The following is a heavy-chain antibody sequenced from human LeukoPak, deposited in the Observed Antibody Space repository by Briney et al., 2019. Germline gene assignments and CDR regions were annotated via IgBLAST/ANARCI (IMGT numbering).Heavy chain of an antibody. V-gene: IGHV4-34*01. J-gene: IGHJ4*02. D-gene: IGHD5-12*01. CDR2: INHSGST. CDR3: ARGTGIVATIDTPPFDY. Sequence: PSETLSLTCAVYGGSFSGYYWNWIRQPPGKGLEWIGEINHSGSTSYNPSLKSRVTISVDTSKNQFSLKLSSVTAADTAVYYCARGTGIVATIDTPPFDYWGQGTLVTVSS. CDR1: GGSFSGYY.